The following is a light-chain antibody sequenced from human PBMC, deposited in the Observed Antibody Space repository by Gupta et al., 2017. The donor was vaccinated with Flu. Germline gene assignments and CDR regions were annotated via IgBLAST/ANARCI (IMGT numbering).Light chain of an antibody. CDR2: SAS. J-gene: IGKJ1*01. Sequence: VLTPSPGILSLAPGEEATLSCRASQIMSSNYLAWYQQRPGQAPRLLIYSASTRAPGIPDRFRGSGSGTDFTLTISRVEAEDAAVYYCKQFLPTPGMFGRGTKVEIK. V-gene: IGKV3-20*01. CDR3: KQFLPTPGM. CDR1: QIMSSNY.